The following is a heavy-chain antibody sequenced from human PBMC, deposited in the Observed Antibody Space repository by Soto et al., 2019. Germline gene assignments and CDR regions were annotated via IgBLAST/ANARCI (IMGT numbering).Heavy chain of an antibody. CDR2: INPNSGGT. D-gene: IGHD2-21*01. J-gene: IGHJ4*02. Sequence: QVQLVQSGAEVKKPGASVKVSCKASGYTFTGYYMHWVRQAPGQGLEWMGWINPNSGGTNYAQKFQGWVTMTRDTSTSTAYRELGRLRSDDTAGYYCARGEGGPRWGSIDYWGQGTLVTVSS. CDR3: ARGEGGPRWGSIDY. CDR1: GYTFTGYY. V-gene: IGHV1-2*04.